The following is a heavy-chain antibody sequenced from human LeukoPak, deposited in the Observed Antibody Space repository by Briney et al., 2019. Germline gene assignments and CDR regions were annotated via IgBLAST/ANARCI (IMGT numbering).Heavy chain of an antibody. J-gene: IGHJ3*02. CDR3: ARDVGDPRGAFDI. CDR1: GGSISSSSYY. CDR2: IYYSGST. Sequence: PSETLSLTCTVSGGSISSSSYYWGWIRQPPGKGLEWIGSIYYSGSTYYNPSLKSRVTISVDTSKNQFSLKLSSVTAADTAVYYCARDVGDPRGAFDIWGQGTMVTVSS. V-gene: IGHV4-39*07. D-gene: IGHD2-15*01.